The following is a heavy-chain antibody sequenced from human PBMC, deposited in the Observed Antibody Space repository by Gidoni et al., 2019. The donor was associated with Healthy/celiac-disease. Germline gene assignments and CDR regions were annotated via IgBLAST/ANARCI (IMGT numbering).Heavy chain of an antibody. J-gene: IGHJ5*02. CDR3: ASGKDLLWFGESNFKYNWFDP. CDR1: GGSISSSSYY. D-gene: IGHD3-10*01. CDR2: IYYSGST. Sequence: QLQLQESGPGLVKPSETLSLTCTVSGGSISSSSYYWGWIRQPPGKGLEWIGSIYYSGSTYYNPSLKSRVTISVDTSKNQFSLKLSSVTAADTAVYYCASGKDLLWFGESNFKYNWFDPWGQGTLVTVSS. V-gene: IGHV4-39*01.